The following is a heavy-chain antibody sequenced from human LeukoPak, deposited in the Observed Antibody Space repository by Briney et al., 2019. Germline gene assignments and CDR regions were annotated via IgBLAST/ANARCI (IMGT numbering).Heavy chain of an antibody. CDR2: IYWNDDK. V-gene: IGHV2-5*01. Sequence: SGPTLVKPTQTLTLTCTFSGFSLSTSGVGVGWIRQPPGKALEWLALIYWNDDKRYSASLKSRLTITQDTSRNQVVLTMTNMAPVDTATYCCAHRPHCSSTTCYTGRFDYWGQGTLVTVSS. CDR3: AHRPHCSSTTCYTGRFDY. D-gene: IGHD2-2*02. J-gene: IGHJ4*02. CDR1: GFSLSTSGVG.